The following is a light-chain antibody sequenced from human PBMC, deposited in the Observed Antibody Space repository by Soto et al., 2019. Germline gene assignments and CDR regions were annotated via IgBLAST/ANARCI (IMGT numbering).Light chain of an antibody. CDR1: QGISSA. V-gene: IGKV1D-13*01. Sequence: IQMTQSPSSLSVSVGDRVTITCRASQGISSALAWYQQKPGKAPKLLIYDASSLESGVPSRFSGSGSGTDFTLTISSLQPEDFATYYCQQFNNYPTFGQGTRLEI. J-gene: IGKJ5*01. CDR3: QQFNNYPT. CDR2: DAS.